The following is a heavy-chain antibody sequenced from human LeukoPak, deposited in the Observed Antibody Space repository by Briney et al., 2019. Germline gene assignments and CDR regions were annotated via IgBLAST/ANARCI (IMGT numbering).Heavy chain of an antibody. D-gene: IGHD3-16*01. CDR1: RASVTSYY. CDR3: ARRIIARGLGQENWFDP. CDR2: ILYGGTT. J-gene: IGHJ5*02. V-gene: IGHV4-59*02. Sequence: SETLSLTCTVSRASVTSYYWNGIRQPPGKGLEWIGYILYGGTTNYNPSLNSRVTMSLETSKNQFSLELSSVTAADTAVYYCARRIIARGLGQENWFDPWGQGILVTVSS.